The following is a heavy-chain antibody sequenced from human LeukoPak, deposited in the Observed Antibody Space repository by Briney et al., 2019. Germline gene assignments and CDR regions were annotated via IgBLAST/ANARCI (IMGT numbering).Heavy chain of an antibody. V-gene: IGHV3-23*01. Sequence: GGSLRLSCAASGFTFSSYAMSWVRQAPGKGLEWVSAIGGSGGSTYYADSVKGRFTISRDNSKNTLYLQMNSLRAEDTAVYYCAKGTSNCSGGSCYHNDYWGQGTLVTVSS. J-gene: IGHJ4*02. CDR2: IGGSGGST. CDR1: GFTFSSYA. D-gene: IGHD2-15*01. CDR3: AKGTSNCSGGSCYHNDY.